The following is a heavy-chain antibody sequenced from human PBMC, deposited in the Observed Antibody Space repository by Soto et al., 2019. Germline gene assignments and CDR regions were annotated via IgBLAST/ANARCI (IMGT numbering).Heavy chain of an antibody. CDR2: ISAYNGNT. J-gene: IGHJ3*02. Sequence: ASVKVSCKASGYTFTGYGISWVRQAPGQGLEWMGWISAYNGNTNYAQKLQGRVTMTTDTSTSTAYMELRSLRSDDTAVYYCARDVTMVRGVIWGAFDIWGQGTMVTVSS. CDR1: GYTFTGYG. CDR3: ARDVTMVRGVIWGAFDI. D-gene: IGHD3-10*01. V-gene: IGHV1-18*01.